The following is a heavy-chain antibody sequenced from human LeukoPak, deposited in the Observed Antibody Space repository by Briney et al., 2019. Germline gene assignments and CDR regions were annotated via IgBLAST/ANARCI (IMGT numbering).Heavy chain of an antibody. J-gene: IGHJ4*02. CDR2: ISYPRSYQ. CDR1: GFTLSDYA. Sequence: GGSLRLSCDAAGFTLSDYATHWVRQAPGKGLEWVALISYPRSYQYYIDSVKGRFTSSRDDSKNTFYLQMNSLRAEDTALYYCAREYSDNSGYYYGLDTWGQGTLVTVSS. D-gene: IGHD3-22*01. CDR3: AREYSDNSGYYYGLDT. V-gene: IGHV3-30*14.